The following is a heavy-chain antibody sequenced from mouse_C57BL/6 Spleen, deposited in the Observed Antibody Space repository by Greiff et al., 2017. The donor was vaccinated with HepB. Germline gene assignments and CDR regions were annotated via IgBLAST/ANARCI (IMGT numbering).Heavy chain of an antibody. CDR1: GYTFTSYW. CDR2: IDPSDSYT. J-gene: IGHJ2*01. D-gene: IGHD2-2*01. CDR3: ARLGGLPGFDY. Sequence: QVQLQQPGAELVMPGASVKLSCKASGYTFTSYWMHWVKQRPGQGLEWIGEIDPSDSYTNYNQKFKGKSTLTVDKSSSTAYMQLSSLTSEDSAVYYCARLGGLPGFDYWGQGTTLTVSS. V-gene: IGHV1-69*01.